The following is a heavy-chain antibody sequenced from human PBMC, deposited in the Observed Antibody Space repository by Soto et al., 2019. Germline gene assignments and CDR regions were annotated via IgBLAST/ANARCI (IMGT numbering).Heavy chain of an antibody. CDR3: ARSPPEMATIGYYFDY. CDR2: IIPIFGTA. D-gene: IGHD5-12*01. Sequence: QVQLVQSGAEVKKPGSSVKVSCKASGGTFSSYAISWVRQAPGQGLEWMGGIIPIFGTANYAQNFQGRVTITADESTSTAYMELRSLRSEDTAVYYCARSPPEMATIGYYFDYLGQGTLVTVSS. CDR1: GGTFSSYA. J-gene: IGHJ4*02. V-gene: IGHV1-69*12.